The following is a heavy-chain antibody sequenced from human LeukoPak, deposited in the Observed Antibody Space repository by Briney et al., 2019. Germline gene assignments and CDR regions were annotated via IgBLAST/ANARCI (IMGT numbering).Heavy chain of an antibody. Sequence: GGSLRLSCAASGFSLSNYGMHWVRQAPGKGLEWVAALLYEGNTKHYADSVKGRFTISRDISKNTFYLQMNSLTAEDTAVYYCARDHRPEIQYYYMDVWGKGTTVAVSS. CDR3: ARDHRPEIQYYYMDV. CDR2: LLYEGNTK. J-gene: IGHJ6*03. CDR1: GFSLSNYG. D-gene: IGHD1-14*01. V-gene: IGHV3-33*01.